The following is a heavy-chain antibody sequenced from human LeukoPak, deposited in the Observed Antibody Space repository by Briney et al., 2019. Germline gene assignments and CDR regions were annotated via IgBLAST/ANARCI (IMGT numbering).Heavy chain of an antibody. Sequence: ASETLSLTCTVSGGSISSGSYYWSWIRQPAGKGLEWIGRIYTSGSTNYNPSLKSRVTISVDTSKNQFSLKLSSVTAADTAVYYCAREGGSSWQSFDYWGQGTLVTVSS. D-gene: IGHD6-13*01. J-gene: IGHJ4*02. CDR2: IYTSGST. CDR3: AREGGSSWQSFDY. V-gene: IGHV4-61*02. CDR1: GGSISSGSYY.